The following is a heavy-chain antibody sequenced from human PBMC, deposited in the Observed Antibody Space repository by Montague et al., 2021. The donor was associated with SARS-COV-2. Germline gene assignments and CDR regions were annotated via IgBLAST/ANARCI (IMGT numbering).Heavy chain of an antibody. Sequence: QLGAEVKKPGESLKISCKGSGYSFISYWIGWVRQMPGKGLEWMGIIYPGDSETRYSPSFQGQVTISADKSISTAYLQWSSLKASDTAMYYCVRLGGLRDYYYYGMDVWGQGTTVTVSS. CDR3: VRLGGLRDYYYYGMDV. J-gene: IGHJ6*02. CDR1: GYSFISYW. V-gene: IGHV5-51*01. D-gene: IGHD5-12*01. CDR2: IYPGDSET.